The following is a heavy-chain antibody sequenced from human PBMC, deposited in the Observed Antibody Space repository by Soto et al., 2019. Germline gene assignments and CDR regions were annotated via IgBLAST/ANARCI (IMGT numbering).Heavy chain of an antibody. CDR3: ARDHSSSSYYYYYGMDV. CDR2: INPSSSAT. D-gene: IGHD6-13*01. V-gene: IGHV1-46*01. CDR1: GYTITSYY. J-gene: IGHJ6*02. Sequence: ASVKVSCKASGYTITSYYMHWVRQAPGQGLEWMGIINPSSSATRYSQKFQGRVTITADKSTSTAYMELSSLRSEDTAVYYCARDHSSSSYYYYYGMDVWGQGTTVTVAS.